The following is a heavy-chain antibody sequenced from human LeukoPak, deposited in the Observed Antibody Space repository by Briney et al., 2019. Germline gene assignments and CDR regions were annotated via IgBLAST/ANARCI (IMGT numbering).Heavy chain of an antibody. J-gene: IGHJ4*02. V-gene: IGHV3-7*01. CDR2: IKGDGSGK. CDR1: GFTFSGSW. CDR3: TKNTHDY. D-gene: IGHD1/OR15-1a*01. Sequence: GGSLRLSCAASGFTFSGSWMSWVRQAPGRGLEWVATIKGDGSGKFYVDSVKGRFAISRDDAKSSLFLQMDSLRSEDTAVYYCTKNTHDYWGQGTLVTVSS.